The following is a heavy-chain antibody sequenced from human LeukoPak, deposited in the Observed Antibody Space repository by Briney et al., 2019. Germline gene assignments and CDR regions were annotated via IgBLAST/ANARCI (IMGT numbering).Heavy chain of an antibody. CDR3: ARGMIEDACDV. V-gene: IGHV4-39*02. J-gene: IGHJ3*01. CDR2: IDNSGKT. CDR1: GASVGSSSFH. D-gene: IGHD3-22*01. Sequence: SETLSLTCSVSGASVGSSSFHWDWVRQPPGKGLEWMGTIDNSGKTYINPSLTRRVTISADTAKNQFSLKVLSVTATDTAVYFCARGMIEDACDVWGQGTMVIVSS.